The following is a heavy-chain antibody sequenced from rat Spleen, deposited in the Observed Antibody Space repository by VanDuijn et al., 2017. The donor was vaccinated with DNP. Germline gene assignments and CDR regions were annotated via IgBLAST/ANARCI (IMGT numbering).Heavy chain of an antibody. CDR3: TTDFERGY. Sequence: EVQLVESGGGLVQPGRSMKLSCAASGFTFNDYNMAWVRQAPTKGLEWVASISTVGDNAYYRDSVKGRFTVSRDNAKSSLYLQMDSLRSEDTATYYCTTDFERGYWGQGVMVTVSS. CDR1: GFTFNDYN. D-gene: IGHD1-11*01. J-gene: IGHJ2*01. CDR2: ISTVGDNA. V-gene: IGHV5-20*01.